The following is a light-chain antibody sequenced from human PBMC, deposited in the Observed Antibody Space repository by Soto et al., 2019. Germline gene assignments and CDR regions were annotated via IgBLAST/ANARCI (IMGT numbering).Light chain of an antibody. J-gene: IGKJ1*01. CDR1: QDVLTN. CDR3: QQYNNWPKM. CDR2: RAS. Sequence: EIVIAQSPATLSVSAGDRASHYCRASQDVLTNLAWYQQKPGQSPRLLIYRASTRATGVPARFSGSGSGTEFTLTSSSLQSEDFAVYYCQQYNNWPKMFGQGTKVDI. V-gene: IGKV3-15*01.